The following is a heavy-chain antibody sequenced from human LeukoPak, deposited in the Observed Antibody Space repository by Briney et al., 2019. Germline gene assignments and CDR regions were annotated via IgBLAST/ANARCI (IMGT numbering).Heavy chain of an antibody. CDR2: ISAYNGNT. D-gene: IGHD1-1*01. CDR3: ATALEPKALNWYDY. CDR1: GYTFISYG. V-gene: IGHV1-18*01. Sequence: ASVKVSCKASGYTFISYGISWVRQAPGQGLEWMGWISAYNGNTNYAQKLQGRVTMTTDTSTSTAYMELRSLRSEDTAVYYCATALEPKALNWYDYWGQGTLVTVSS. J-gene: IGHJ4*02.